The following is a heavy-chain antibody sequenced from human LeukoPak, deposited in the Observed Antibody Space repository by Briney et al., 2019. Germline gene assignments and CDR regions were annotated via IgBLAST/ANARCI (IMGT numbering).Heavy chain of an antibody. CDR2: ISGSAGNT. CDR3: AKEVAVTGEPYFDY. D-gene: IGHD1-20*01. J-gene: IGHJ4*02. Sequence: GGSLRLSCAASGFTFSDYAMNWVRQAPGKGLEWVSAISGSAGNTYYADSVKGRFTISRDNSKNTLYLQMNSLRAEDTAVYHCAKEVAVTGEPYFDYWGQGTLVTVSS. CDR1: GFTFSDYA. V-gene: IGHV3-23*01.